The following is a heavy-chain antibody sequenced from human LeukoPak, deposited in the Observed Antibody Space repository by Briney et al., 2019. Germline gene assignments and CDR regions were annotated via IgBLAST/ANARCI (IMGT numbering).Heavy chain of an antibody. V-gene: IGHV3-23*01. J-gene: IGHJ4*02. CDR3: AKAKAPYSSSPIDY. Sequence: PGGPLRLSCAASGFTFSSYAMSWVRQAPGKGLEWVSTISDSGGSTYYADSVKGRFTISRDNSKNTLYLQMNSLRAEDTAVYYCAKAKAPYSSSPIDYWGQGTLVTVSS. D-gene: IGHD6-6*01. CDR2: ISDSGGST. CDR1: GFTFSSYA.